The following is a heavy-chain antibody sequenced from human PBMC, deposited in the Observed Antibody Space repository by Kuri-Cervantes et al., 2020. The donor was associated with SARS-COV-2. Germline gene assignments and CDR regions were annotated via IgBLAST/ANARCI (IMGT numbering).Heavy chain of an antibody. CDR3: ARHQTYSSSFYYYYYYGMDV. Sequence: ESLKISCTVSGGSISSSSYYWGWIRQPPGKGLEWIGSIYYSGSTYYNPSLKSRVTISVDTSKNQFSLKLSSVTAADTAVYYCARHQTYSSSFYYYYYYGMDVWGQGTTVTVSS. J-gene: IGHJ6*02. V-gene: IGHV4-39*01. CDR2: IYYSGST. CDR1: GGSISSSSYY. D-gene: IGHD6-6*01.